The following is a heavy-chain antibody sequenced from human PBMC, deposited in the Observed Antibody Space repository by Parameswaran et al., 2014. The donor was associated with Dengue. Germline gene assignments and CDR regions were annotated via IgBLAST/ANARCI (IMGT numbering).Heavy chain of an antibody. CDR3: SRGGLVGATTAAGFDY. D-gene: IGHD1-26*01. J-gene: IGHJ4*02. CDR2: IDPSGGST. V-gene: IGHV1-46*01. Sequence: WVRQAPGQGLEWMGMIDPSGGSTSYAQKFQGGVIMTRDTSTSTFYMALSSLRPEDTALYYCSRGGLVGATTAAGFDYWGQGTLVTVSS.